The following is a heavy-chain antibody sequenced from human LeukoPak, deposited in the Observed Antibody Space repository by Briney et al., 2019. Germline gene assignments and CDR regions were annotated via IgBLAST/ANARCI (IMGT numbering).Heavy chain of an antibody. J-gene: IGHJ6*04. Sequence: PSETLSLTCAVSGGSISSSNWWSWVRQPPGKGLEWIGEIYHSGNTNYNPSLKSRVTMSVDKSKNQFSLKLSSVTAADTAVYYCARDRIVVVPYYYYGMDVWGKGTTVTVSS. D-gene: IGHD2-2*01. CDR2: IYHSGNT. CDR1: GGSISSSNW. CDR3: ARDRIVVVPYYYYGMDV. V-gene: IGHV4-4*02.